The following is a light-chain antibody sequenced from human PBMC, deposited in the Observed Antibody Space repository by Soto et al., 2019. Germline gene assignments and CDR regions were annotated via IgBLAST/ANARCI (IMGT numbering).Light chain of an antibody. J-gene: IGKJ3*01. CDR3: LQYNSFPFT. CDR1: QSIRNY. CDR2: AAS. Sequence: DIQMTQPPSSLSASVGDRVTITCRASQSIRNYLNWYQQKPGEAPKRLIYAASTLQSGVPSRFSGSGSGTEFTLTISNLQPEDFATYYCLQYNSFPFTFGPGTKVDIK. V-gene: IGKV1-17*02.